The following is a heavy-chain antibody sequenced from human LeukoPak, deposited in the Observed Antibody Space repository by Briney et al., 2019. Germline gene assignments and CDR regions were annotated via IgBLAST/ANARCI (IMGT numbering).Heavy chain of an antibody. V-gene: IGHV4-34*01. CDR1: GGSFSGYY. CDR2: INHSGST. CDR3: AREGPIRDGYNLGY. D-gene: IGHD5-12*01. Sequence: PSETLSLTCAVYGGSFSGYYWSWIRQPPGKGLEWIGEINHSGSTNYNPSLKSRVTISVDTSKNQFSLKLSSVTAADTAVYYCAREGPIRDGYNLGYWGQGTLVTVSS. J-gene: IGHJ4*02.